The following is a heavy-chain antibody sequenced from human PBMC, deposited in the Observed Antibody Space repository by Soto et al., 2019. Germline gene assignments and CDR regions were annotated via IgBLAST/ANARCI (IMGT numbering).Heavy chain of an antibody. CDR3: ARDRGDSSSWYDHYYYYYGMDV. V-gene: IGHV3-30-3*01. J-gene: IGHJ6*02. Sequence: GSLRLSCAASGFTFSSYAMHWVRQAPGKGLEWVAVISYDGSNKYYADSVKGRFTISRDNAKNSLYLQMNSLRAEDTAVYYCARDRGDSSSWYDHYYYYYGMDVWGQGTTVTVSS. CDR2: ISYDGSNK. D-gene: IGHD6-13*01. CDR1: GFTFSSYA.